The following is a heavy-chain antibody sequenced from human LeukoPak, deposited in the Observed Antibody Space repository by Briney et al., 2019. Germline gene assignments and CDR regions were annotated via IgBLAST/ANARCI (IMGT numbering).Heavy chain of an antibody. Sequence: SETLSLTCTVSGGSISSYYWSWIRQPAGKVLEWIGRIYISGSTNYNPSLKSRVTMSVDTSKNQFSLKLSSVTAADTAVYYCARDRGTWNDDGFDYWGQGTLVTVSS. D-gene: IGHD1-1*01. V-gene: IGHV4-4*07. CDR1: GGSISSYY. J-gene: IGHJ4*02. CDR3: ARDRGTWNDDGFDY. CDR2: IYISGST.